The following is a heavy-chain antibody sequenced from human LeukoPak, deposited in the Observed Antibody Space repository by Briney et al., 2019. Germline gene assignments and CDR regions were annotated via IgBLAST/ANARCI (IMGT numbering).Heavy chain of an antibody. Sequence: GASVKVSCKASGGTFSSYAISWVRQAPGQGLEWMGRIIPVLGIANYAQKFQGRVTITADKSTSTAYMELSSLRSEDTAVYYCARGITMVPGDWFDPWGQGTLVTVSS. CDR1: GGTFSSYA. V-gene: IGHV1-69*04. J-gene: IGHJ5*02. CDR3: ARGITMVPGDWFDP. D-gene: IGHD3-10*01. CDR2: IIPVLGIA.